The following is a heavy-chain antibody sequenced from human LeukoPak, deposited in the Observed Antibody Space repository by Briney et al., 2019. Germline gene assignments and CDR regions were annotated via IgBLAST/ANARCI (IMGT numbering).Heavy chain of an antibody. J-gene: IGHJ4*02. Sequence: ASVKVSCKASGGTFSSYAISWVRQAPGQGLEWMGWISAYNGNTNYAQKLQGRVTMTTDTSTSTAYMELRSLRSDDTAVYYCARDLRYSGYDWAGVGYWGQGTLVTVSS. CDR3: ARDLRYSGYDWAGVGY. CDR1: GGTFSSYA. V-gene: IGHV1-18*01. CDR2: ISAYNGNT. D-gene: IGHD5-12*01.